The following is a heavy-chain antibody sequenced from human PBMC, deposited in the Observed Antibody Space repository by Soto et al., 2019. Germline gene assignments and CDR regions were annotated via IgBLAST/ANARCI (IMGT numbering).Heavy chain of an antibody. CDR3: ASAYYYDSSGYFNWFDP. CDR2: IIPIFGTA. J-gene: IGHJ5*02. V-gene: IGHV1-69*13. CDR1: GGTFSSYA. Sequence: SVKVSCKASGGTFSSYAISWVRQAPGQGLEWMGGIIPIFGTANYAQKFQGRVTITADESTSTAYMELSSLRSEDTAVYYCASAYYYDSSGYFNWFDPWGQGTLVTVSS. D-gene: IGHD3-22*01.